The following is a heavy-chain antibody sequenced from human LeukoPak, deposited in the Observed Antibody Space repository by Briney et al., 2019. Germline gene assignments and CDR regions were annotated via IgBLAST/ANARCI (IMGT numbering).Heavy chain of an antibody. D-gene: IGHD6-19*01. J-gene: IGHJ4*02. CDR3: AKYMSGWYYFDY. Sequence: ASVKVSCKASGGTFSSYAISWVRQAPGQGLEWMGGIIPIFGTANYAQKFQGRVTITADKSTSTAYMELSSLRSEDTAIYYCAKYMSGWYYFDYWGQGTLVTVSS. CDR1: GGTFSSYA. CDR2: IIPIFGTA. V-gene: IGHV1-69*06.